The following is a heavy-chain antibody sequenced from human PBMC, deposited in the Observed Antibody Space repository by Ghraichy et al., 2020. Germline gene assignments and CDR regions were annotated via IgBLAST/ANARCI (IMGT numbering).Heavy chain of an antibody. D-gene: IGHD2-21*02. V-gene: IGHV3-48*02. CDR2: ISSSSSTI. Sequence: GVSLRLSCAASGFTFSSYSMNWVRQAPGKGLEWVSYISSSSSTIYYADSVKGRFTISRDNAKNSLYLQMNSLRDEDTAVYYCARVGGRLAYCGGDCYSNWYFDLWGRGTLVTVSS. CDR1: GFTFSSYS. J-gene: IGHJ2*01. CDR3: ARVGGRLAYCGGDCYSNWYFDL.